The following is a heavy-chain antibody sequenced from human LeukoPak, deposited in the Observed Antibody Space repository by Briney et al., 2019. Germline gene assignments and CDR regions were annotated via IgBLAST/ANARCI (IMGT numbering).Heavy chain of an antibody. CDR1: GYSFTSYW. J-gene: IGHJ3*02. CDR3: ARQTYGDYVYDAFDI. D-gene: IGHD4-17*01. V-gene: IGHV5-51*01. CDR2: IYPDDSDT. Sequence: GESLKISCKGSGYSFTSYWIGWVRQIPGKGLEWMGIIYPDDSDTRYSPSFQGQVTISADKSISTAYLHWSSLKASDTAMYYCARQTYGDYVYDAFDIWGQGTVVTVSS.